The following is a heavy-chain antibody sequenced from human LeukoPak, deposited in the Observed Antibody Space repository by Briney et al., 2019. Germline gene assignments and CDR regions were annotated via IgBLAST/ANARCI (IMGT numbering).Heavy chain of an antibody. J-gene: IGHJ6*03. V-gene: IGHV1-2*06. Sequence: ASVKVSCKASGYTFTGDYLHWGRQAPGQGLEWMGRINPNSGGTNYAQKFQGTVTMTRDTSISTVYMELSRLRFDDTAVYYCARDVGYSTAYYYYYMDVWGKGTTVTVSS. CDR1: GYTFTGDY. D-gene: IGHD5-18*01. CDR3: ARDVGYSTAYYYYYMDV. CDR2: INPNSGGT.